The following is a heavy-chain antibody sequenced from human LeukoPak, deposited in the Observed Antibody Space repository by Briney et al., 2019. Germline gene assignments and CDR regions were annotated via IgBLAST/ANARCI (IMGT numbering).Heavy chain of an antibody. V-gene: IGHV3-43*01. CDR2: ITWDGGST. Sequence: GGSLRLSCAASGFTFDEYTMHWVRQASGKGLEWVSLITWDGGSTYYANSVKGRFTITRDNSENSLYLQMNSLRTEDTALYYCATERSRYFDYWGQGTLVTVSS. J-gene: IGHJ4*02. CDR1: GFTFDEYT. D-gene: IGHD3-16*01. CDR3: ATERSRYFDY.